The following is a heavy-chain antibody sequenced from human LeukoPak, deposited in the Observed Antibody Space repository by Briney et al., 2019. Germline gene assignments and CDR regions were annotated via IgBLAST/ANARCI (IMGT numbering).Heavy chain of an antibody. Sequence: ASVKVSCKAAGYTFTGYCMHWVRQAPGQGLEWMGRINPNNGGTNYAQKFQGRVTMARDTAISTAYMELSRLRSDDTAVYYCARDGDFWSGYYPTFDYWGQGTLVTVSS. CDR1: GYTFTGYC. J-gene: IGHJ4*02. V-gene: IGHV1-2*06. D-gene: IGHD3-3*01. CDR3: ARDGDFWSGYYPTFDY. CDR2: INPNNGGT.